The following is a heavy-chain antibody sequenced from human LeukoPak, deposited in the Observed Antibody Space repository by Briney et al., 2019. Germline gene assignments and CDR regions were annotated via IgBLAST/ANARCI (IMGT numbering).Heavy chain of an antibody. CDR3: ARLPSYDFWSGYLEY. CDR1: GYSFTSYW. J-gene: IGHJ4*02. CDR2: IYPGDFDT. V-gene: IGHV5-51*01. Sequence: GESLKISCKGSGYSFTSYWIGWVRQMPGKGLEWMGIIYPGDFDTRYSPSFQGQVTISADKSISTAYLKWSSLKASDTAMYYCARLPSYDFWSGYLEYWGQGTLVTVSS. D-gene: IGHD3-3*01.